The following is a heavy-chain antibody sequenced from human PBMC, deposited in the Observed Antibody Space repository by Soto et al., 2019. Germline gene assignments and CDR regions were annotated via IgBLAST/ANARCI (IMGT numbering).Heavy chain of an antibody. CDR3: ARDSDTAMVPVVFYYYGMDV. CDR2: ISYDGSNK. Sequence: GGSLILSFAASGFTFSSDAMHWVRQAPGKGLEWVAVISYDGSNKYYADSVKGRFTISRDNSKNTLYLQMNSLRAEDTDVYYCARDSDTAMVPVVFYYYGMDVWGQGTTVTVSS. V-gene: IGHV3-30-3*01. CDR1: GFTFSSDA. D-gene: IGHD5-18*01. J-gene: IGHJ6*02.